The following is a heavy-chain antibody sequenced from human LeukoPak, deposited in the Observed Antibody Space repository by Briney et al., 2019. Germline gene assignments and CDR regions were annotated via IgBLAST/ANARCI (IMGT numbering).Heavy chain of an antibody. CDR1: NASLSAYS. Sequence: SETLSLTCAVFNASLSAYSWNWIRQSPGKGLEWIGEIIYIGRINSNPSLKGRVTISEDTSKNHFSLRLISVTAADTAVYYCARGVRDNWNYWFDPWGQGSLVTVSS. J-gene: IGHJ5*02. CDR3: ARGVRDNWNYWFDP. D-gene: IGHD1-1*01. V-gene: IGHV4-34*01. CDR2: IIYIGRI.